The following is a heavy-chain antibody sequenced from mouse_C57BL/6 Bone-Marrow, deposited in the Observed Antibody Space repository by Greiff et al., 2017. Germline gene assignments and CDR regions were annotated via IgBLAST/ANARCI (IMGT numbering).Heavy chain of an antibody. V-gene: IGHV14-4*01. CDR1: GFNITDDY. Sequence: EVQLVESGAELVRPGASVKLSCTASGFNITDDYMPWVKQSPDQGLEWIVWIVPEHGDTDYASEFQRKATISADTSSNTAYLQLSSLTSEDTAVYYCTTGYSNGFYCAMDYWGQGTSVTVSS. CDR3: TTGYSNGFYCAMDY. CDR2: IVPEHGDT. D-gene: IGHD2-5*01. J-gene: IGHJ4*01.